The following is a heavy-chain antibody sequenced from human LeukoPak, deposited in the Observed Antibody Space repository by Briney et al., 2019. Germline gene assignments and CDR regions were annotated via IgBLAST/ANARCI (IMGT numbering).Heavy chain of an antibody. CDR3: ATPGTGTTGYDCYGMDV. CDR2: FDPEDGET. D-gene: IGHD1-7*01. J-gene: IGHJ6*02. V-gene: IGHV1-24*01. CDR1: GYTLTELS. Sequence: ASVKVSCKVSGYTLTELSMYLGRHAPGKGLGWMGGFDPEDGETIYAQKFQGRVTMTEDTSTDTAYMELSSLRSEDTAVYYCATPGTGTTGYDCYGMDVWGQGTTVTVSS.